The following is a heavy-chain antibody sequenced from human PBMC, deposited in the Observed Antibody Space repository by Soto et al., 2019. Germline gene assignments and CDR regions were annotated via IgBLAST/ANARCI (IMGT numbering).Heavy chain of an antibody. J-gene: IGHJ4*02. Sequence: EVRLVESGGGQVHPGGSLRLSCAASGFSFTHYRIHWVRQVPGKGLEWVCRVNADGSSTNYAGFAKGRFTISRDNSKNTAYLEMNNLRADDTALYYCAKAGDWNYVFDFWVQGTSVIVSS. CDR3: AKAGDWNYVFDF. CDR2: VNADGSST. D-gene: IGHD1-7*01. V-gene: IGHV3-74*01. CDR1: GFSFTHYR.